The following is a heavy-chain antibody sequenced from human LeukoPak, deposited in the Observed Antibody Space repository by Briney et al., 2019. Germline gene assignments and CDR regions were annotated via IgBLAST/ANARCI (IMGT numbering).Heavy chain of an antibody. V-gene: IGHV3-20*04. CDR3: ARKGYYGSGTYLDY. CDR2: INWNGDRT. J-gene: IGHJ4*02. D-gene: IGHD3-10*01. CDR1: GFTFDDYG. Sequence: GGSLRLSCAASGFTFDDYGVSWVSQAPGKGLEWVSGINWNGDRTGYADSVRGRFTISRDNAKNSLYLQMNSLRAEDTALYYCARKGYYGSGTYLDYWGQGTLVTVSS.